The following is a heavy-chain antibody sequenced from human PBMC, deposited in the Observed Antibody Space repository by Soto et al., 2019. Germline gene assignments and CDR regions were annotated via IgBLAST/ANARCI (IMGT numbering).Heavy chain of an antibody. CDR2: IFPLTDIP. D-gene: IGHD2-15*01. J-gene: IGHJ4*02. Sequence: QVHLVQSGTEVKKPGSSVKVSCKASGGTFRNYPLNWVRQAPGQGLEWMGSIFPLTDIPDYAQNFQARLTISEDKSTSTDYMELSSVTSDDTAMYFWARGALVVLNDVESWGQGTLVTVSS. V-gene: IGHV1-69*02. CDR3: ARGALVVLNDVES. CDR1: GGTFRNYP.